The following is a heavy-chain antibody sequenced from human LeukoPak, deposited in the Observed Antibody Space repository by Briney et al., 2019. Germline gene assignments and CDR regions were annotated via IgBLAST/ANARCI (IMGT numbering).Heavy chain of an antibody. CDR3: AKDQGLLWFGELFH. CDR1: GFTFSSYE. Sequence: PGGSLRLSCAASGFTFSSYEMNWVRQAPGKGLEWVSAISGSGGSTYYADSVKGRFTISRDNSKNTLYLQMNSLRAEDTAVYYCAKDQGLLWFGELFHWGQGTLVTVSS. V-gene: IGHV3-23*01. D-gene: IGHD3-10*01. J-gene: IGHJ4*02. CDR2: ISGSGGST.